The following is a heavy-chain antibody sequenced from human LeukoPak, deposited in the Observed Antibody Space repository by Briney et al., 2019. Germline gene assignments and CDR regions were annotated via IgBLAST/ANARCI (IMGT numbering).Heavy chain of an antibody. D-gene: IGHD6-13*01. V-gene: IGHV1-8*03. CDR3: ARVGVGTRIADRGIRYYFDY. Sequence: GASVKVSCKASGYTFTNYDINGVRQATGQGLEWIGWVNPNSGNTGYAQKFQGRVTITADESTSTAYMELSSLRSEDTAVYYCARVGVGTRIADRGIRYYFDYWGQGTLVTVSS. J-gene: IGHJ4*02. CDR2: VNPNSGNT. CDR1: GYTFTNYD.